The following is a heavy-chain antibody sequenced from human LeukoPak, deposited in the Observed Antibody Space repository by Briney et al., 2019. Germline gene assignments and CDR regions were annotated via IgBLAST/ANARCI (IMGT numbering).Heavy chain of an antibody. CDR1: GGSISSGGYS. Sequence: SETLSLTCAVSGGSISSGGYSWCWIRRPPGKGLEWIGYIYYSGSTYYNPSLKSRVTISVDTSKNQFSLKLSSVTAADTAVYYCARLRVGAKNYYYYYYMDVWGKGTTVTVSS. CDR3: ARLRVGAKNYYYYYYMDV. CDR2: IYYSGST. V-gene: IGHV4-30-4*07. J-gene: IGHJ6*03. D-gene: IGHD1-26*01.